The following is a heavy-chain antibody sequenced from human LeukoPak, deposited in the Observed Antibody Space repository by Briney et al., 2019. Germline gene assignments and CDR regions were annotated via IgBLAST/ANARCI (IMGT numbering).Heavy chain of an antibody. V-gene: IGHV4-39*01. J-gene: IGHJ4*02. D-gene: IGHD5-18*01. CDR2: IYYRKST. Sequence: PSETLSLTCTVSGGSISSSSAYCGWIRQPPGKGLEWIGSIYYRKSTYYNPSLKSRVTISADTSKNQFSLTLGSVSATDTAVYYCASPRGFSYGYFDYWGQGTLVTVSS. CDR3: ASPRGFSYGYFDY. CDR1: GGSISSSSAY.